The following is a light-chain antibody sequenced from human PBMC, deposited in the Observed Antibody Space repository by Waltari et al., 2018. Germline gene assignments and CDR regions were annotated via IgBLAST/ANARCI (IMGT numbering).Light chain of an antibody. V-gene: IGKV1-5*03. J-gene: IGKJ1*01. CDR3: QQYYNYWT. Sequence: IKMTHSPPTLSASVGDRVTITCRASQSINAWLAWYQQKPGKAPKLLIYKASNLESGVPSRFSGSGSGTEFTLTISSLQPGDFATYYCQQYYNYWTFGQGTKVEIK. CDR1: QSINAW. CDR2: KAS.